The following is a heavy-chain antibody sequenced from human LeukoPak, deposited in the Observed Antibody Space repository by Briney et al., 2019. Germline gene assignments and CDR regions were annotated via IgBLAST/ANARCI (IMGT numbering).Heavy chain of an antibody. CDR1: GFTFSSYD. CDR3: ANDHYYYDSSGYYSDAFDI. CDR2: VTGSGGST. J-gene: IGHJ3*02. V-gene: IGHV3-23*01. Sequence: PGGSLRLSCAAFGFTFSSYDMSWVRHAPGKGREWVSAVTGSGGSTYYADSVKGRFTISRDNSKNTLYLQMNSLRAEDTAVYYCANDHYYYDSSGYYSDAFDIWGQGTMVTVSS. D-gene: IGHD3-22*01.